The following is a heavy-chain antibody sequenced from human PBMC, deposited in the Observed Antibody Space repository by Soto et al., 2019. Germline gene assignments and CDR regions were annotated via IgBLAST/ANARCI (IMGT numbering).Heavy chain of an antibody. D-gene: IGHD5-18*01. V-gene: IGHV3-30-3*01. CDR2: IFHDGSDE. CDR1: GFTFSSYA. Sequence: QVQLVESGGGVVQPGRSLRLSCAGSGFTFSSYAMHWVRQAPGKGLEWVAVIFHDGSDEYYADSVKGRLTVSRDNSKNALNLHLNSLKPEDTAVYYCVTAYTYGPDAFDIWGQGTMVTLTT. J-gene: IGHJ3*02. CDR3: VTAYTYGPDAFDI.